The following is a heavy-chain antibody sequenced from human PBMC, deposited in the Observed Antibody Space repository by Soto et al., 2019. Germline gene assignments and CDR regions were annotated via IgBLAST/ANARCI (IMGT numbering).Heavy chain of an antibody. J-gene: IGHJ4*02. CDR1: GCSISSVDYY. D-gene: IGHD2-21*01. CDR3: DSRHSRPYFDY. Sequence: QVQLQEPGPGLVKSSQTLSLTCTVSGCSISSVDYYWSWIRQPPGKGLEWIVSIYYSGITYYNPSPKGRVTIPVDTSKNKFSLKLNSVTAADTAVYYCDSRHSRPYFDYWGQGTLVTVSS. CDR2: IYYSGIT. V-gene: IGHV4-30-4*01.